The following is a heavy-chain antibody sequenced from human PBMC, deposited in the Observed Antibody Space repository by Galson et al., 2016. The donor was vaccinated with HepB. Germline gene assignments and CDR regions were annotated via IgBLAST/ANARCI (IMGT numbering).Heavy chain of an antibody. V-gene: IGHV3-30*12. Sequence: SLRLSCATSGFTFSSYGFHWVRQAPGKGLEWLTVISFDGSSITYADFVKGRFTVSRDNAKNTVYLQMTRLRVEDTAVYYCARDKGADTPFDYWSQGSRVTVAS. J-gene: IGHJ4*02. CDR1: GFTFSSYG. CDR2: ISFDGSSI. D-gene: IGHD3-16*01. CDR3: ARDKGADTPFDY.